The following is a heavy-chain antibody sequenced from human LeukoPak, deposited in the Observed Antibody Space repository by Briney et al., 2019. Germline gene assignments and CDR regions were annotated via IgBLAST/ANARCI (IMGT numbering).Heavy chain of an antibody. V-gene: IGHV1-2*02. Sequence: ASVKVSCKASGYTFTGYYMYWVRQAPGQGLEWMGYIYPNSGATKYAQKFRGRVTMTRDTSISTAYMELSGLRSDDTAVYYCGTLLSNGPFDYWGQGSLVTVSS. CDR2: IYPNSGAT. CDR1: GYTFTGYY. CDR3: GTLLSNGPFDY. J-gene: IGHJ4*02.